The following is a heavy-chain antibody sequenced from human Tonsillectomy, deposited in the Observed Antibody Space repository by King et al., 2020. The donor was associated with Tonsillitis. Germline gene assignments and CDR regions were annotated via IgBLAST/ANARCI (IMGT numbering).Heavy chain of an antibody. J-gene: IGHJ5*02. Sequence: QLQESGPGLVKPSETLPLTCSVSGDSFSSYYWSWIRQPAGKGLEWIGRINTGGSTNYNPSLKSRVTMSVDMSKNQFSLKLTSVTAADTAVYYCARDLYVGYPWGQGTLVTVSS. V-gene: IGHV4-4*07. CDR2: INTGGST. CDR3: ARDLYVGYP. CDR1: GDSFSSYY. D-gene: IGHD2-15*01.